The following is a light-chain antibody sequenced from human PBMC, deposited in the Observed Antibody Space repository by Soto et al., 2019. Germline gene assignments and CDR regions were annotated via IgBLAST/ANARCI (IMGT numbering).Light chain of an antibody. V-gene: IGKV4-1*01. CDR1: QSISSY. CDR2: WAT. Sequence: DIQMTQSPSSLSASVGDRVTITCRASQSISSYLSWYQQKPGQPPKLLIYWATTRESGVPDRFSGSGSGTDFTLTVSGLQAEDVAIYYCHQYFRSPLTFGGGTKVDIK. CDR3: HQYFRSPLT. J-gene: IGKJ4*01.